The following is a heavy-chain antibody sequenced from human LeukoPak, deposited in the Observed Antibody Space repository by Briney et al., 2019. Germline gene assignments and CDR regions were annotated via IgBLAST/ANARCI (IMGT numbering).Heavy chain of an antibody. Sequence: GASVKVSCKASGYTFTSYYMHWVRQAPGQGLEWVGIINPSGDPTTYAQKFQGRVTMTSDMSTSTVYMELSSLRSDDTAVYYCARDSARYSSSLYYYYYYMDVWGKGTTVTVSS. V-gene: IGHV1-46*01. CDR1: GYTFTSYY. CDR2: INPSGDPT. D-gene: IGHD6-13*01. CDR3: ARDSARYSSSLYYYYYYMDV. J-gene: IGHJ6*03.